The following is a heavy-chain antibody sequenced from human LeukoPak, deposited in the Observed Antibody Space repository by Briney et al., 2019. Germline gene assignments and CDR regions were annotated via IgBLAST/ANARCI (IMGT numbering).Heavy chain of an antibody. V-gene: IGHV4-59*01. CDR1: GGSISNYY. Sequence: SETLSLTCTVSGGSISNYYWSWIRQPPGKGLEWIGYISYSGSANYNPSLKSRVTISVDTSKNQFSLKLSSVTAADTAVYYCARRVDWPDAFDIWGQGTMVTVSS. J-gene: IGHJ3*02. CDR2: ISYSGSA. D-gene: IGHD3-9*01. CDR3: ARRVDWPDAFDI.